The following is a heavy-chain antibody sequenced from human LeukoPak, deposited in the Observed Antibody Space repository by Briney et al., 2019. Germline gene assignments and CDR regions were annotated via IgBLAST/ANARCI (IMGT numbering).Heavy chain of an antibody. D-gene: IGHD2-2*01. Sequence: GGPLGLPCKASGFAFDELGIGWAAQVPGRGWEWVFGINWSGGSTGYADPLRGRFTISRDNAKNSLYLQMDSLRAEDTALYYCARAPITSPFYFDYWGQGTLVTVSS. V-gene: IGHV3-20*04. J-gene: IGHJ4*02. CDR2: INWSGGST. CDR3: ARAPITSPFYFDY. CDR1: GFAFDELG.